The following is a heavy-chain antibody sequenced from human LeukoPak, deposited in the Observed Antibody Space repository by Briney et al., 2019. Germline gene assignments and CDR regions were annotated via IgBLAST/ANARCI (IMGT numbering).Heavy chain of an antibody. Sequence: TGGSLRLSCAASGFTFSNYEMNWVRQNPGKGLEWVSYVSSSGRTIYYADSVKGRFTISRDNAKNSLYLQMNSLRAEDTAVYYCAELGITMIGGVWGKGTTVTISS. CDR2: VSSSGRTI. D-gene: IGHD3-10*02. CDR3: AELGITMIGGV. J-gene: IGHJ6*04. CDR1: GFTFSNYE. V-gene: IGHV3-48*03.